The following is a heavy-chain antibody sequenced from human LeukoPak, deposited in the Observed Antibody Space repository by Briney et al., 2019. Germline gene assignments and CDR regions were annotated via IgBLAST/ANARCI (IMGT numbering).Heavy chain of an antibody. D-gene: IGHD3-10*01. CDR3: ARDPCTMVRSYYGMDV. CDR2: IYYSGST. V-gene: IGHV4-59*01. CDR1: GGSISSYY. Sequence: PSETLSLTCTVSGGSISSYYWSWIRQPPGKGLEWIGYIYYSGSTNYNPSLKSRVTISVDTSKNQFSLKLSSVTAADTAVYYCARDPCTMVRSYYGMDVWGQGTTVTVSS. J-gene: IGHJ6*02.